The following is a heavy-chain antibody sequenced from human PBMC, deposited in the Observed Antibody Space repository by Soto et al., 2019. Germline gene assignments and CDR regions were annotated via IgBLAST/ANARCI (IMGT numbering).Heavy chain of an antibody. Sequence: PGGSLRLSCAASGFAVSSKYMTWVRQAPGKGLEWVSVIYGGGTTYYADSVKGRFTISRDTSKNTLYLQMNSLRAEDTAVYYCARGVANRYGFGDPCGQGTLVTVSS. D-gene: IGHD5-18*01. CDR2: IYGGGTT. CDR1: GFAVSSKY. J-gene: IGHJ5*02. V-gene: IGHV3-53*01. CDR3: ARGVANRYGFGDP.